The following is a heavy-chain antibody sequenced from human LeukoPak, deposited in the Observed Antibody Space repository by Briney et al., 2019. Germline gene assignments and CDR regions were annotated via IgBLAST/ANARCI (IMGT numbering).Heavy chain of an antibody. CDR3: AKGYGYSYGYPLNFDY. V-gene: IGHV3-23*01. CDR1: GFTFSGHA. D-gene: IGHD5-18*01. J-gene: IGHJ4*02. CDR2: ISGSGGNT. Sequence: GGPLRLSCAASGFTFSGHAMSWVRQAPGKGLEWVSLISGSGGNTYYADSVKGRFTISRDNSKSTLYLQMNSLRADDTVVYYCAKGYGYSYGYPLNFDYWGQGTLVTVSS.